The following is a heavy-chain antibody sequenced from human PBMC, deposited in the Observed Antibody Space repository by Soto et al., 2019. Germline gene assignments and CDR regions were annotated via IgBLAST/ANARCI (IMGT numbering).Heavy chain of an antibody. CDR1: GFTFSSYS. CDR3: ARDVSNWVTGIEHYFDY. V-gene: IGHV3-21*01. J-gene: IGHJ4*02. Sequence: GGSLRLSCAASGFTFSSYSMNWVRQAPGKGLEWVSSISSSSSYIYYADSVKGRFTISRDNAKNSLYLQMNSLRAEDTAVYYCARDVSNWVTGIEHYFDYWGQGTLVTVSS. CDR2: ISSSSSYI. D-gene: IGHD7-27*01.